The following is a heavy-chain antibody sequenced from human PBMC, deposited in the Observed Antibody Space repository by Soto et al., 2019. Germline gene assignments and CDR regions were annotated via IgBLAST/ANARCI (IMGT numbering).Heavy chain of an antibody. CDR2: ISSSSSTI. J-gene: IGHJ6*03. D-gene: IGHD4-17*01. CDR3: ARETVTTSYYYVDD. CDR1: GFTFSSYS. V-gene: IGHV3-48*01. Sequence: GGCLRLSCAASGFTFSSYSMNWVRQAPGKGLEWVSYISSSSSTIYYADSVEGRFTISRDNAKNSLYLQMNSLRAEDTAVYYCARETVTTSYYYVDDWGQGTTVTVAS.